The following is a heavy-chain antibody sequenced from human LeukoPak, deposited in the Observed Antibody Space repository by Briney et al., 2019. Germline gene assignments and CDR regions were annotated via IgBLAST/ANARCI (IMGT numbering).Heavy chain of an antibody. J-gene: IGHJ5*02. CDR1: GYTFTSYA. Sequence: ASVKVSCKASGYTFTSYAINWVRQAPGQGLEWMGWINTDTGNPTYAQGFTGRFVFSLDTSVSTTYLQISSLEAEDTAVYYCARSYYDILSGYNWFDPWGQGTLVTVPS. D-gene: IGHD3-9*01. V-gene: IGHV7-4-1*02. CDR2: INTDTGNP. CDR3: ARSYYDILSGYNWFDP.